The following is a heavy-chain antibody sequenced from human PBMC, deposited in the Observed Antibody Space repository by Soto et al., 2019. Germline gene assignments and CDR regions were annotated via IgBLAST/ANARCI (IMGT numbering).Heavy chain of an antibody. J-gene: IGHJ4*02. D-gene: IGHD3-10*01. CDR1: GGSISPYY. CDR3: ASFHYYVSGTYRIFDY. CDR2: IYYGGTS. V-gene: IGHV4-59*08. Sequence: PSETLSLTCTVSGGSISPYYWSWIRQPPGKGLEWVGYIYYGGTSSYNPSLKSRVTISLETSKSQISLRLTSVTAADTAVYYCASFHYYVSGTYRIFDYWGQGTLVTVSS.